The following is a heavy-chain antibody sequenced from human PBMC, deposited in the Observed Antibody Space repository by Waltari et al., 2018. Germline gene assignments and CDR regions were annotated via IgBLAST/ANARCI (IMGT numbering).Heavy chain of an antibody. CDR3: ARQYSSLVLRVGYYFDY. D-gene: IGHD6-19*01. J-gene: IGHJ4*02. Sequence: QLQLQESGPGLVKPSEPLSLTSTVSGGSIRSSSYYWGGIRQPPGKGLGWMGSIYYSGSTYYNPSLKSRVTISVDTSKNQFSLKLSSVTAADTAVYYCARQYSSLVLRVGYYFDYWGQGTLVTVSS. CDR2: IYYSGST. CDR1: GGSIRSSSYY. V-gene: IGHV4-39*07.